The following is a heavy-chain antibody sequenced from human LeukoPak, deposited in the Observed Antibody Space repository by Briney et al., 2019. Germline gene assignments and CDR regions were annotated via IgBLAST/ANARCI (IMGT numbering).Heavy chain of an antibody. V-gene: IGHV4-4*07. CDR2: TYSGGSA. D-gene: IGHD5-12*01. CDR3: ARVYSGYDLPGSLANYYFDY. CDR1: GGSISSYY. Sequence: PSETLALTCTVCGGSISSYYWSWVRQPAGKGLEWIGRTYSGGSADYNPSPKSRVTMSVDTSKNQFSLKLSSVTAADTVVYYCARVYSGYDLPGSLANYYFDYWGQGTLVTVSS. J-gene: IGHJ4*02.